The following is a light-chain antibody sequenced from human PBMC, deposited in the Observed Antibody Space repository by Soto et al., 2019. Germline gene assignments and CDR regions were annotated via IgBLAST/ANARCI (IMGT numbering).Light chain of an antibody. Sequence: QSALTQPASVSGSPGQSITISCTGTISDVGGYNYVSWYQQHPGKAPKLMIFDVSNRPSGVSNRFSGSKSGYTASLTISGLQAEDEADYYCSSYTSSSTYVFGIGTKLTVL. CDR2: DVS. CDR1: ISDVGGYNY. V-gene: IGLV2-14*03. J-gene: IGLJ1*01. CDR3: SSYTSSSTYV.